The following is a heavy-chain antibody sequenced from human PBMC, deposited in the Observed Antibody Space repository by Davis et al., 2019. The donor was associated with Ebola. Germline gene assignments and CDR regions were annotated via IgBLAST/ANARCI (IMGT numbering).Heavy chain of an antibody. CDR3: ARHDCSGGSCYRRYYFDY. D-gene: IGHD2-15*01. CDR2: IYSGGST. V-gene: IGHV3-66*04. Sequence: GGSLRLSCAASGFTFSGSAMHWVRQAPGKGLEWFSVIYSGGSTYYADSVKGRFTISRDNSKNTLYLQMNSLRAEDTAVYYCARHDCSGGSCYRRYYFDYWGQGTLVTVSS. CDR1: GFTFSGSA. J-gene: IGHJ4*02.